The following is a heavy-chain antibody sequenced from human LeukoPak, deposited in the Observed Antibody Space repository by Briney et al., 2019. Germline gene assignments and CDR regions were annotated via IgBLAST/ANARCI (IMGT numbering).Heavy chain of an antibody. CDR2: IYYSGST. CDR3: ARGYSSSRGYYYYGMDV. D-gene: IGHD6-13*01. V-gene: IGHV4-59*01. CDR1: GGSISSYY. J-gene: IGHJ6*02. Sequence: PSETLSLTCTVSGGSISSYYWSWIRQPPGKGLEWIGYIYYSGSTNYNPPLKSRVTISVDTSKNQFSLKLSSVTAADTAVYYCARGYSSSRGYYYYGMDVWGQGTTVTVSS.